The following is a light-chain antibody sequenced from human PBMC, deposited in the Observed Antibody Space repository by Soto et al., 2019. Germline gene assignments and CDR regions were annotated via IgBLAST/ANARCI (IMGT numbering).Light chain of an antibody. CDR1: QTINNW. Sequence: DIQMTQSPSTLSASIGDRVTITCRASQTINNWLAWYQQKPGKAPNLLIYHASNLETGVPSRFSGSAFGTEFTLTISSLQTDDFATYYCQHSNSYPWTFGQGTKVDIK. CDR3: QHSNSYPWT. J-gene: IGKJ1*01. V-gene: IGKV1-5*01. CDR2: HAS.